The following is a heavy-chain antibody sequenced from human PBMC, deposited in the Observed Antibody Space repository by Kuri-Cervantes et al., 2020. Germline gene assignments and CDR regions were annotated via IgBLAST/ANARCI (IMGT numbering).Heavy chain of an antibody. Sequence: SLSLSCAASGFTFSCYAMHWVRQAPGKGLEWVAVISYDGSNKYYADSVKGRFTISRDNSKNTLYLQMKSLRAEDTAVYYCAKEREIVVVVVDTRCDIWGQGTMVTVSS. CDR2: ISYDGSNK. J-gene: IGHJ3*02. D-gene: IGHD2-15*01. CDR3: AKEREIVVVVVDTRCDI. V-gene: IGHV3-30-3*01. CDR1: GFTFSCYA.